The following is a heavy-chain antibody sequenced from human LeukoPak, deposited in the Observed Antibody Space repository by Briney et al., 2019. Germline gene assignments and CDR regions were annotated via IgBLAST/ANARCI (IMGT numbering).Heavy chain of an antibody. CDR2: IIPIFGTA. J-gene: IGHJ5*02. CDR3: ARVFGYCSSTSCYGGSWFDP. V-gene: IGHV1-69*06. Sequence: SVKVSCKASGGNFSSYAISWVRQAPGQGLEWMGGIIPIFGTANYAQKFQGRVTITADKSTSTAYMELSSLRSEDTAVYYCARVFGYCSSTSCYGGSWFDPWGQGTLVTVSS. D-gene: IGHD2-2*03. CDR1: GGNFSSYA.